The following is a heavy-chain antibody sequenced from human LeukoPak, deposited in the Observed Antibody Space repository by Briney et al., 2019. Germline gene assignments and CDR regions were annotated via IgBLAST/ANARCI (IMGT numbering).Heavy chain of an antibody. CDR3: ARHGFDPVQNVAHWYFDL. Sequence: SETLSLTCAVYGGSFSGYYWTWIRQPSGKGLEWIAEISYSGNTNYNPSLKSRVTIGTSKNEISLNLTSVTAADTAVYYCARHGFDPVQNVAHWYFDLWGRGTLVTVSS. CDR1: GGSFSGYY. V-gene: IGHV4-34*01. J-gene: IGHJ2*01. CDR2: ISYSGNT. D-gene: IGHD3-10*01.